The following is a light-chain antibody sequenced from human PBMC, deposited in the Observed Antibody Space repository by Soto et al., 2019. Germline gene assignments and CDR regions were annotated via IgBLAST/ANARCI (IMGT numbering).Light chain of an antibody. Sequence: EIVMTQSPVTLSVSLGERATLSCRASQSVNNNLAGYQQKPGQAPRLLIYGASTRATGISARFSGGGSGTEFTLTINSLRSEDSAVYFCQQYNDWPPETFGQGTKVEIK. V-gene: IGKV3-15*01. CDR3: QQYNDWPPET. J-gene: IGKJ1*01. CDR1: QSVNNN. CDR2: GAS.